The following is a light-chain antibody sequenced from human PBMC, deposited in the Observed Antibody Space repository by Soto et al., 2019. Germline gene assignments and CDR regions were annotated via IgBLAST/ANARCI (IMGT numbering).Light chain of an antibody. CDR3: QHYIGYSGM. Sequence: DIQMTQSPSTLSASVGDRVTITCRASQSLNSWLAWYQHKPGKAPKLLIHKASILASGVPSRFSGRDSGAEFTLTISSRQPDDFATYYCQHYIGYSGMFGQGTKVDIK. J-gene: IGKJ1*01. CDR1: QSLNSW. V-gene: IGKV1-5*03. CDR2: KAS.